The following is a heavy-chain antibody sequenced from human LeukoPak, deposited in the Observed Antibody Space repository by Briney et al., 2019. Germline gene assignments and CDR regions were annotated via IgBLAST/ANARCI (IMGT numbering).Heavy chain of an antibody. Sequence: SETLSLTCTVSGYSISSGYYWSWIRQPPGKGLEWIATNHHSGVTYYNPSLKSRVTMSVDTSKNQFSLKLGPMTAPSPARYYLARYTANTAGYSFVFWGQGALVTVSS. CDR1: GYSISSGYY. J-gene: IGHJ4*02. D-gene: IGHD3-22*01. CDR3: ARYTANTAGYSFVF. CDR2: NHHSGVT. V-gene: IGHV4-38-2*02.